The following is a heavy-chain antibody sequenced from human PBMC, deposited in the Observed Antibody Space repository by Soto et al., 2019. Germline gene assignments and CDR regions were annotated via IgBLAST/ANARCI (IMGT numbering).Heavy chain of an antibody. V-gene: IGHV3-23*01. CDR2: ISGSGSNT. D-gene: IGHD6-13*01. J-gene: IGHJ4*02. CDR1: GFTFSGYA. Sequence: GGSLRLSCAASGFTFSGYAMSWVRQAPGKGLEWVSAISGSGSNTYYADSVKGRFTISRDNSKDTLYLQMNSLRAEDTAVYYCAKRRLDSSSLFFDYWGQGTLVTVSS. CDR3: AKRRLDSSSLFFDY.